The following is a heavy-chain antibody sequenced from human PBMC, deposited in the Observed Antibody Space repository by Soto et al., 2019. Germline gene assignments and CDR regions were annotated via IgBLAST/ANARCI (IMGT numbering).Heavy chain of an antibody. J-gene: IGHJ4*02. Sequence: GGSLRLSCAASGFTFSNAWMNWVRQAPGKGLEWVGRVKSKSFGGTTDYAAPVKGRFTVSRDDSQNTLYLQMNSLKTEDTAVYYCTTDGPWERLLNFNYWGQGTLVTVSS. CDR2: VKSKSFGGTT. CDR3: TTDGPWERLLNFNY. V-gene: IGHV3-15*07. CDR1: GFTFSNAW. D-gene: IGHD1-26*01.